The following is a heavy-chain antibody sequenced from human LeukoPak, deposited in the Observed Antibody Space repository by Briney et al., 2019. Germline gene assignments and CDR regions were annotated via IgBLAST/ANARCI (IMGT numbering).Heavy chain of an antibody. D-gene: IGHD2-15*01. V-gene: IGHV3-21*01. CDR1: GFTFSSYS. CDR2: ISSSSSYI. J-gene: IGHJ4*02. Sequence: GGSLRLSCAASGFTFSSYSMYWVRQAPGKGLEWVSSISSSSSYIYYADSVKGRFTISRDNAKNSLYLQMNSLRAEDTAVYYCARDYCSGGSCYPFDYWGQGTLVTVSS. CDR3: ARDYCSGGSCYPFDY.